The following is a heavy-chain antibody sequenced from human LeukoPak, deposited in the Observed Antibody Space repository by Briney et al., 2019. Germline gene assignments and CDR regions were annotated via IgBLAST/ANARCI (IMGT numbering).Heavy chain of an antibody. CDR3: ARTWGGSSGYVWLDP. V-gene: IGHV4-39*07. CDR2: IYYSGST. Sequence: SETLSLTCTVSGGSISSSSYYWGWIRQPPGKGLEWIGSIYYSGSTYYNPSLRSRVTISVDTSKNQFSLKLSSVTAADTAVYYCARTWGGSSGYVWLDPWGQGTLVTVSS. J-gene: IGHJ5*02. D-gene: IGHD3-22*01. CDR1: GGSISSSSYY.